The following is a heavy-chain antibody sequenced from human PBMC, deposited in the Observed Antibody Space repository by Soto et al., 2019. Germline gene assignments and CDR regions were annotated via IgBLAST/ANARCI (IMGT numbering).Heavy chain of an antibody. CDR2: INPSGGST. J-gene: IGHJ4*02. CDR1: GYTFTSYY. V-gene: IGHV1-46*03. D-gene: IGHD3-10*01. Sequence: GASVKVSCNASGYTFTSYYMHLVRQAPGQGLEWMGIINPSGGSTSYAQKFQGRVTMTRDTSTSTVYMELSSLRSEDTAVYYCARALLWFGKPYYFDYWGQGTLVTVSS. CDR3: ARALLWFGKPYYFDY.